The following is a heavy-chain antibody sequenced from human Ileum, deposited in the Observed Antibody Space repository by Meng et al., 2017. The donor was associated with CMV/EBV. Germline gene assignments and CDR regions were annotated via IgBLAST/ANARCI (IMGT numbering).Heavy chain of an antibody. J-gene: IGHJ4*02. Sequence: FNFDDYNIHWVRQAPGKGLEWVSLISRDGGTTSYTASVKGRFTVSRDNSKNSVYLQMNSLRTEDTALYYCVKDRLRLLAGWNHFDSWGQGTLVTVSS. CDR3: VKDRLRLLAGWNHFDS. V-gene: IGHV3-43*01. D-gene: IGHD3-3*01. CDR2: ISRDGGTT. CDR1: FNFDDYN.